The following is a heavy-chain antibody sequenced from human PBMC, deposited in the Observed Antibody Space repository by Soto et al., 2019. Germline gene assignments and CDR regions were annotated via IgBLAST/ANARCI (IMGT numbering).Heavy chain of an antibody. CDR2: INPGGRTT. V-gene: IGHV1-46*04. CDR3: AIDHSRNDEGWWLDP. J-gene: IGHJ5*02. CDR1: ENSFSGHW. Sequence: VQSGAEVMKPGASIKVSCKARENSFSGHWVHWVRQAAGQGLEWMGVINPGGRTTVYAQRLHGRVTMTRDTSTNTLYMELGSLRSDDTAVYYCAIDHSRNDEGWWLDPWGQGTLVTVSS. D-gene: IGHD1-26*01.